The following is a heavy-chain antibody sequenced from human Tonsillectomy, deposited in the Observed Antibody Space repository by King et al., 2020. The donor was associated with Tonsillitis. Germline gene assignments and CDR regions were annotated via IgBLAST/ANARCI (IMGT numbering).Heavy chain of an antibody. Sequence: VQLVESGGGVVQPGRSLTLSCAASGFIFSDFAMEWVRQAPGKSLEWVAIISYDGNSHYYADSVEGRFTVSRDNSKDTLYLQMNSLRGEDTAVYYCARSAVDCSGGTCYSTSIDYWGQGTLVIVSS. CDR2: ISYDGNSH. V-gene: IGHV3-30*01. J-gene: IGHJ4*02. CDR1: GFIFSDFA. D-gene: IGHD2-15*01. CDR3: ARSAVDCSGGTCYSTSIDY.